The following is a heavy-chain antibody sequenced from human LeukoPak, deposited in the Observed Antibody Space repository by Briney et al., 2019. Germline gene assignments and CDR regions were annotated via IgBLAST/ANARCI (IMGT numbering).Heavy chain of an antibody. J-gene: IGHJ6*02. V-gene: IGHV1-3*01. CDR1: RYIFTNYA. CDR2: INPGNGET. Sequence: GASVKVSCKGSRYIFTNYAVQWVRQAPGQSLEWLGWINPGNGETRYSRKFQGRVTMSIDSSATTAYMELDSLTAEDTAIYYCSRDRWHCVVNCDSVYYYSLDVWGQGTTVTVSS. CDR3: SRDRWHCVVNCDSVYYYSLDV. D-gene: IGHD4/OR15-4a*01.